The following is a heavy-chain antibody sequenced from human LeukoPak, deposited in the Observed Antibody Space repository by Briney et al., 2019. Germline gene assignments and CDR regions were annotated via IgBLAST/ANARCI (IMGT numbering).Heavy chain of an antibody. V-gene: IGHV3-23*01. CDR3: AKGAYDYIEIGYFDS. Sequence: GGSLRLSCAASGFTSTNYARNWVRQAPGKVLEWVSVLIGSSGSTDYADSVKGRFTISRDNSKNTVFLQMNSLRAEDTAIYYCAKGAYDYIEIGYFDSWGQGTLVTVSS. CDR1: GFTSTNYA. D-gene: IGHD5-12*01. J-gene: IGHJ4*02. CDR2: LIGSSGST.